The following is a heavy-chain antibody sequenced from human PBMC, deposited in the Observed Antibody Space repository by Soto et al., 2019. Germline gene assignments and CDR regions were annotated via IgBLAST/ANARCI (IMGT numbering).Heavy chain of an antibody. J-gene: IGHJ4*02. CDR1: GFTFSEQV. CDR3: ARGMDIVATIGFDY. Sequence: PGGTLRLSCAASGFTFSEQVMNWVRQAPGKGLEWVAYILSTGATIYYADSVKGRFTISRDNANTSLYLQMHSLRAEDTAVYYCARGMDIVATIGFDYWGLGTLVTVSS. V-gene: IGHV3-48*03. D-gene: IGHD5-12*01. CDR2: ILSTGATI.